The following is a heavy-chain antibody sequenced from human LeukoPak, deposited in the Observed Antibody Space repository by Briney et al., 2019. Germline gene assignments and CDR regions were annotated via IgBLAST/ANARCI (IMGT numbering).Heavy chain of an antibody. V-gene: IGHV1-46*01. CDR3: ARKDYYDRLADY. J-gene: IGHJ4*02. Sequence: ASMKVSCKASGYTFTSYYMHWVRQAPGQGLEWMGIINPSGGSTSYAQKFQGRVTMTRDMSTSTVYMELSSLRSEDTAVYYCARKDYYDRLADYWGQGTLVTVSS. CDR2: INPSGGST. D-gene: IGHD3-22*01. CDR1: GYTFTSYY.